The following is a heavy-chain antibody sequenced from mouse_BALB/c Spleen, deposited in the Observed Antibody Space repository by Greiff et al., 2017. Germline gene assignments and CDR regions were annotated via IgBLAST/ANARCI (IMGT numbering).Heavy chain of an antibody. J-gene: IGHJ3*01. CDR2: INPSTGYT. CDR1: GYTFTSYW. Sequence: VQLQQSGAELAKPGASVKMSCKASGYTFTSYWMHWVKQRPGQGLEWIGYINPSTGYTEYNQKFKDKATLTADKSSSTAYMQLSSLTSEDSAVYYCASSLLTTAAPFAYWGQGTLVTVSA. CDR3: ASSLLTTAAPFAY. V-gene: IGHV1-7*01. D-gene: IGHD1-2*01.